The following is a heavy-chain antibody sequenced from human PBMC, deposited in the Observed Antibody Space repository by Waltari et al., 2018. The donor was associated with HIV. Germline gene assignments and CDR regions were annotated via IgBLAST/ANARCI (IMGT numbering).Heavy chain of an antibody. Sequence: EVQLVESGGGLIKPGGSLRLSSAACAIIFSSAWMGWGRQAPGKGLEWVGRIKTKTDGGTTDYAAPVKGRFTISRDDSKNTLYLQMNNLKTEDTAVYYCATDRRGAFDIWGQGTMVTVSS. CDR2: IKTKTDGGTT. CDR3: ATDRRGAFDI. V-gene: IGHV3-15*01. J-gene: IGHJ3*02. CDR1: AIIFSSAW.